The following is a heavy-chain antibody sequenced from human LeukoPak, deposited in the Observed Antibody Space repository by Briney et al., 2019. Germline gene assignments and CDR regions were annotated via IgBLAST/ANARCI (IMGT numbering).Heavy chain of an antibody. CDR2: TYYRSKWYN. V-gene: IGHV6-1*01. CDR3: ARDQGEAPDYFDY. D-gene: IGHD3-10*01. J-gene: IGHJ4*02. Sequence: SQTLSLTCAVSGDIISSNSADWNWIRQSPARGLEWLGRTYYRSKWYNDYAVSVKSRITINPDTSKNQFSLQLNSVTPEDTAVYYCARDQGEAPDYFDYWGQGTLVTVSS. CDR1: GDIISSNSAD.